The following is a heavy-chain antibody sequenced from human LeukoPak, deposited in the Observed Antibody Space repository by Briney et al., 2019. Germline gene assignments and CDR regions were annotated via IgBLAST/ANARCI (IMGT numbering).Heavy chain of an antibody. CDR3: ARLVVRSKQSITMVRGVISHFDY. Sequence: SETLSLTCAVYGGSFSGYYWSWIRQPPGKGLEWIGEINHSGCANYNPSLKSRVTISVDTSKNQFSLKLSSVTAADTAVYYCARLVVRSKQSITMVRGVISHFDYWGQGTLVTVSS. J-gene: IGHJ4*02. CDR1: GGSFSGYY. CDR2: INHSGCA. V-gene: IGHV4-34*01. D-gene: IGHD3-10*01.